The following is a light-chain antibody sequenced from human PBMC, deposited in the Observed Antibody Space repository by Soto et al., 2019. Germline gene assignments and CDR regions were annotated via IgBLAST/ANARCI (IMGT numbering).Light chain of an antibody. CDR2: ETS. V-gene: IGKV3-20*01. CDR1: QVVHFKY. CDR3: QQYGRSPLVT. J-gene: IGKJ3*01. Sequence: EIVLTQSPGTLSLSPGERATLSCRASQVVHFKYVAWYQQKPGQAPRLLIFETSNRATGIPDRFSGSGSGTDFTLTVSRLEPEEFAVYYCQQYGRSPLVTFGPGTKVEVK.